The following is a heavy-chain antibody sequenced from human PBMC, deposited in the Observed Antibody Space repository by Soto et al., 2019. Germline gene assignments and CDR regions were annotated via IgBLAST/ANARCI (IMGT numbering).Heavy chain of an antibody. V-gene: IGHV3-74*01. CDR3: AREPYYYDSSGYYSLWYFDL. D-gene: IGHD3-22*01. CDR1: GFTFSSYW. J-gene: IGHJ2*01. Sequence: EVQLVESGGGLVQPGGSLRLSCAASGFTFSSYWMHWVGQAPGKGLVWVSRINSDGSSTSYADSVKGRFTISRDNAKNTLYLQMNSLRAEDTAVYYCAREPYYYDSSGYYSLWYFDLWGRGTLVTVSS. CDR2: INSDGSST.